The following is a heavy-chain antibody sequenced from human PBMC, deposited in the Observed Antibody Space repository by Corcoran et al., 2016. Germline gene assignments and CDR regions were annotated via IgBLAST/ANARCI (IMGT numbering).Heavy chain of an antibody. CDR2: INPRDSST. CDR1: GYSFISYH. J-gene: IGHJ5*02. Sequence: QVQLVQSGAEVKKPGASVKVSCKASGYSFISYHIHWVRQAPGQGLEWMGRINPRDSSTNYAQNFQGRVTMTRDTSTGPVYMELGSLKSEETAVYYCARDWEGWFDPWGQGTLVTVSS. CDR3: ARDWEGWFDP. V-gene: IGHV1-46*01. D-gene: IGHD1-26*01.